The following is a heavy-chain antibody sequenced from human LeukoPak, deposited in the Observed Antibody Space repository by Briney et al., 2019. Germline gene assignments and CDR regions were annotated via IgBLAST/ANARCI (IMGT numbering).Heavy chain of an antibody. Sequence: GASVKVSCKASGYTFTSYDINWVRQATGQGLEWMGWMNPNSGNTGYAQKFQGGVTMTRNTSISTAYMELSSLRSEDTAVYYCARERVVVAAKDYYYYGMDVWGQGTTVTVSS. CDR1: GYTFTSYD. J-gene: IGHJ6*02. D-gene: IGHD2-15*01. CDR2: MNPNSGNT. V-gene: IGHV1-8*01. CDR3: ARERVVVAAKDYYYYGMDV.